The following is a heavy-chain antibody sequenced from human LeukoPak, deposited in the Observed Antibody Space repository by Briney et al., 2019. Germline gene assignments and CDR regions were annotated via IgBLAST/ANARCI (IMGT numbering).Heavy chain of an antibody. CDR3: AKGKIEVRARGVIDY. V-gene: IGHV3-23*01. CDR2: ISGSGGST. D-gene: IGHD3-10*01. Sequence: PGGSLRLSCAASGFTFSSYAMSWVRQAPGKGLEWVSAISGSGGSTYYADSVKGRFTISRDNSKNTLYLQMNSLRAEDTAVYYCAKGKIEVRARGVIDYWGQGTLVTVSS. CDR1: GFTFSSYA. J-gene: IGHJ4*02.